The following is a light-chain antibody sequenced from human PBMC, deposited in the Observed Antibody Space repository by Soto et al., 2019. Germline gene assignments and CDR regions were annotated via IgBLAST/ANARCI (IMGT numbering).Light chain of an antibody. V-gene: IGKV3-20*01. Sequence: EKLLTQSPGTLSLSPGERATLSCRASQSVSISYLAWYQQKPGQAPRLLIHGASSRATGIPDRFSGSGSGTDFTLTISRLEPADFAVYYCQQYGSSSSITLGQGTRMEIK. CDR3: QQYGSSSSIT. CDR2: GAS. CDR1: QSVSISY. J-gene: IGKJ5*01.